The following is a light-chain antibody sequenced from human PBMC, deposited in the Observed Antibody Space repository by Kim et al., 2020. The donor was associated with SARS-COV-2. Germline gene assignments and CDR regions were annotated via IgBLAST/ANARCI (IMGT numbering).Light chain of an antibody. Sequence: ASVGDRVTIKCRASQGISNYLAWYQQKPGKVPKLLIYAASTVQSGVPSRFSGSGSGTDFTLTISSLQPEDVATYYCQKYNSAPRTFGQGTKVDIK. V-gene: IGKV1-27*01. J-gene: IGKJ1*01. CDR3: QKYNSAPRT. CDR1: QGISNY. CDR2: AAS.